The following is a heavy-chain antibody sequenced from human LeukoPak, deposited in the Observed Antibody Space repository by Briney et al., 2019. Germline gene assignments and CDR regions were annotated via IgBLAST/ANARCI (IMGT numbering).Heavy chain of an antibody. D-gene: IGHD4-23*01. J-gene: IGHJ5*02. CDR2: INPSGGST. V-gene: IGHV1-46*01. Sequence: ASVKVSCKASGDTFTSYYMHWVRQAPGQGLEWMGIINPSGGSTSYAQKFQGRVTMTRDTSTSTVYMELSSLRSEDTAVYYCAREGGSYGGNERDWFDPWGQGTLVTVSS. CDR1: GDTFTSYY. CDR3: AREGGSYGGNERDWFDP.